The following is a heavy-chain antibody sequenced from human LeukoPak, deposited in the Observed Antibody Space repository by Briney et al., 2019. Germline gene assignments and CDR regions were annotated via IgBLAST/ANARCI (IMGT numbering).Heavy chain of an antibody. D-gene: IGHD3-22*01. V-gene: IGHV1-3*01. CDR2: INAGNGNT. CDR3: ARGCYYDSSGYCDLLDY. Sequence: ASVKVSCKASGYTFTSYGISWVRQAPGQGLEWMGWINAGNGNTKYSQKFQGRVTITRDTSASTAYMELSSLRSEDTAVYYCARGCYYDSSGYCDLLDYWGQGTLVTVSS. CDR1: GYTFTSYG. J-gene: IGHJ4*02.